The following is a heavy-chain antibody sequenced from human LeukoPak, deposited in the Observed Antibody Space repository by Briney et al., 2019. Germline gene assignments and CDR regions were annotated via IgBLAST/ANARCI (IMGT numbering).Heavy chain of an antibody. CDR1: GFTFSSYG. Sequence: PGGSLRLSCAASGFTFSSYGMHWVRQAPGKGLEWVAVISYGGSNKYYADSVKGRFTISRDNSKNTLYLQMNSLRAEDTAVYYCASAAGFDYWGQGTLVTVSS. D-gene: IGHD6-13*01. CDR3: ASAAGFDY. J-gene: IGHJ4*02. V-gene: IGHV3-30*03. CDR2: ISYGGSNK.